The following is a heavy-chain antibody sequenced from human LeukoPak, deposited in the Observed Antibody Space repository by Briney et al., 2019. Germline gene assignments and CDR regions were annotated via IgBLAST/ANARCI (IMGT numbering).Heavy chain of an antibody. D-gene: IGHD3-10*01. Sequence: ASVKVSCKVSGYTLTELSMHWVRQAPGKGLEWMGGFDPEDGETIYARKFQGRVTMTEDTSTDTAYMELSSLRSEDTAVYYCATGGTSGSGSGSDYWGQGTLVTVSS. V-gene: IGHV1-24*01. CDR3: ATGGTSGSGSGSDY. CDR1: GYTLTELS. CDR2: FDPEDGET. J-gene: IGHJ4*02.